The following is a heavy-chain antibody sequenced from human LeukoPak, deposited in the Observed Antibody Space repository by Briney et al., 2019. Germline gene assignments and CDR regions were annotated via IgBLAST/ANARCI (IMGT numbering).Heavy chain of an antibody. CDR3: ARGAFIFAATGYYFFF. V-gene: IGHV1-2*02. J-gene: IGHJ4*02. CDR2: INPNRGVT. D-gene: IGHD1-26*01. Sequence: WASVKVSCKASGYTFTDYYLHWVRQVPGQGLEWMGWINPNRGVTNYAQKFQGRVSMTSDTSSNTAYMELSRLRSDDTAVYYCARGAFIFAATGYYFFFWGQGALVTVSS. CDR1: GYTFTDYY.